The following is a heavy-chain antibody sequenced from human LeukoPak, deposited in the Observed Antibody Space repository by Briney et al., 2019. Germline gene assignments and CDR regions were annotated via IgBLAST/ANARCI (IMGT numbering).Heavy chain of an antibody. Sequence: SETLSLTCTVSGGSISSSSYYWGWIRQPPGKGLEWIGSIYYSGSTYYNPSLKSRVTISVDTSKNQFSLKLSSVTAADTAVYYCTLEPRGNYYYMDVWGKGTTVTVSS. J-gene: IGHJ6*03. CDR1: GGSISSSSYY. CDR3: TLEPRGNYYYMDV. CDR2: IYYSGST. D-gene: IGHD1-1*01. V-gene: IGHV4-39*01.